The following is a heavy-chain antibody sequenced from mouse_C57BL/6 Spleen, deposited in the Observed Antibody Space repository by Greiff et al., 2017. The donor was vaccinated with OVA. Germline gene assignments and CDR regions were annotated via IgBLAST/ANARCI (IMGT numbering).Heavy chain of an antibody. Sequence: EVQRVESGEGLVKPGGSLKLSCAASGFTFSSYAMYWVRQTPEKRLEWVAYISSGGDYIYYADTVKGRFTITRDNARNTLYLQISSLKSEDTAMYYGTRDDYGSYWGQGTLVTVSA. J-gene: IGHJ3*01. CDR3: TRDDYGSY. D-gene: IGHD2-4*01. CDR2: ISSGGDYI. CDR1: GFTFSSYA. V-gene: IGHV5-9-1*02.